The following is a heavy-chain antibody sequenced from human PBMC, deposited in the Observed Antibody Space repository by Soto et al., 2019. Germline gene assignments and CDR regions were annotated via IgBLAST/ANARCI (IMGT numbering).Heavy chain of an antibody. CDR3: VKGWYNFDY. D-gene: IGHD2-15*01. CDR2: VPSHGRNT. J-gene: IGHJ4*02. CDR1: GFTFSSNG. V-gene: IGHV3-64D*06. Sequence: GGSLRLSCSASGFTFSSNGMHWVRQAPGKGLDYVSAVPSHGRNTYYADSVKGRFTISRDNSKNTLYLQMSSLRVEDTAVCYCVKGWYNFDYWGQGTLVTVSS.